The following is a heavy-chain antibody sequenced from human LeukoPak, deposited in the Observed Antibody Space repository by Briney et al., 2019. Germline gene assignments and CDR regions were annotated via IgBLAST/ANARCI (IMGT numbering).Heavy chain of an antibody. Sequence: GGSLRLSCAASGFTFSSYDMHWVRQAAGKRLEWVSGIGTAGDPYSPISVKGRFTISRENAKNSLYLQMNNLRAGDTAVYYCARVAKERVGGVYYFDYWGQGTLVTVSS. CDR3: ARVAKERVGGVYYFDY. D-gene: IGHD1-1*01. J-gene: IGHJ4*02. V-gene: IGHV3-13*05. CDR1: GFTFSSYD. CDR2: IGTAGDP.